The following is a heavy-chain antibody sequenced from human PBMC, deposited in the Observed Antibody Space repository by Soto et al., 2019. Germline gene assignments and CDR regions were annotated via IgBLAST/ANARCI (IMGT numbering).Heavy chain of an antibody. CDR3: ARMVVDTAMVFDY. CDR1: GFTFSSYA. D-gene: IGHD5-18*01. V-gene: IGHV3-30-3*01. Sequence: QVQLVESGGGVVQPGRSLRLSCAASGFTFSSYAMHWVRQAPGKGLEWVAVISYDGSNKYYADSVKGRFTISRDNSKNPLYLQMNSLRAEDTAVYYCARMVVDTAMVFDYWGQGTLVTVSS. CDR2: ISYDGSNK. J-gene: IGHJ4*02.